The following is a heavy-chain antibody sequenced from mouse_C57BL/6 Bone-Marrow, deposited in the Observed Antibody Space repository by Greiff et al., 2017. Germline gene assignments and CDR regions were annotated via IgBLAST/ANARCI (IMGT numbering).Heavy chain of an antibody. J-gene: IGHJ1*03. Sequence: DVQLQESVAELVRPGASVKLSCTASGFNIKNTYMHWVKQRPEHGLEWLGRIAPANGTTKYAPQFQGKATITADTDSNTAYLQLRSLTCEDTAIYYCARDGYYWYFDVWGTGTTVTVSS. D-gene: IGHD2-3*01. CDR2: IAPANGTT. V-gene: IGHV14-3*01. CDR3: ARDGYYWYFDV. CDR1: GFNIKNTY.